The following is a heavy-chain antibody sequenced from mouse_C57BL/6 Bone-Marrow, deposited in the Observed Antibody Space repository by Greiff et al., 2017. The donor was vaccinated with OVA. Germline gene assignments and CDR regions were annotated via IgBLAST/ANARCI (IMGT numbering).Heavy chain of an antibody. J-gene: IGHJ4*01. CDR1: GYTFTDYY. V-gene: IGHV1-26*01. CDR3: ARYGDYDEDYYAMDY. D-gene: IGHD2-4*01. Sequence: VQLQQSGPELVKPGASVKISCKASGYTFTDYYMNWVKQSHGKSLEWIGDINPNNGGTSYNQKFKGKATLTVDKSSSTAYMELRSLTSEDSAVYYCARYGDYDEDYYAMDYWGQGTSVTVSS. CDR2: INPNNGGT.